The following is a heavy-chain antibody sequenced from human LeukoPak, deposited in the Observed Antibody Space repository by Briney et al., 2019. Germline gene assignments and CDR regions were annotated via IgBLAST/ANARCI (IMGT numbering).Heavy chain of an antibody. J-gene: IGHJ4*02. CDR3: AREGYCSGRGCYPPFDY. V-gene: IGHV5-51*01. CDR1: GYRFTSYW. Sequence: GESLKISCKGSGYRFTSYWIGWVRQVPGKGLEWMGIIYPGDSDTRYSPSFQGQVTISADKSISTAYLQWSSLKASDTAMYYCAREGYCSGRGCYPPFDYWGQGTLVTVSS. CDR2: IYPGDSDT. D-gene: IGHD2-15*01.